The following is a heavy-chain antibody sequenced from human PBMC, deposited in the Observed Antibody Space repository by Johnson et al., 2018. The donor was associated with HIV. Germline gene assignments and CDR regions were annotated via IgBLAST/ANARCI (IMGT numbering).Heavy chain of an antibody. CDR2: IYSGGST. D-gene: IGHD3-10*01. J-gene: IGHJ3*02. CDR3: AIGRGEFPRHAFDI. CDR1: GFTVSRNY. V-gene: IGHV3-53*01. Sequence: VQLVESGGGLIQPGGSRRLSCAASGFTVSRNYMSWVRQAPGKGLEWVSIIYSGGSTYYADSVKGRFTISRDNSKNTLYLQMNSLRADDTAVYYCAIGRGEFPRHAFDIWGQGTMVTVSS.